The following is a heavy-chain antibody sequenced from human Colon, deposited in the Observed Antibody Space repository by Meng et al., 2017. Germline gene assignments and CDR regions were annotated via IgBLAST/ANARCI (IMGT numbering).Heavy chain of an antibody. Sequence: LQESGPGRVEHSGTLSLTCAVSGGSISSSNYWSWVRQPPGKGLEWIGQIYLSGSPSYNPSLESRVTISVDKSKNQLSLRLTSVTAADTAIYYCARHGGWHFDYWGQGTLVTVSS. CDR1: GGSISSSNY. CDR3: ARHGGWHFDY. J-gene: IGHJ4*02. D-gene: IGHD6-19*01. CDR2: IYLSGSP. V-gene: IGHV4-4*02.